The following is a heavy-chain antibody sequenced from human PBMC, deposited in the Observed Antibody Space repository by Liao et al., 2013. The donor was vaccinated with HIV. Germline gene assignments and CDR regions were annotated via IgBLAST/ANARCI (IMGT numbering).Heavy chain of an antibody. CDR2: IYTTGST. CDR3: ARDQYCSDESCSSDAFDI. D-gene: IGHD2-15*01. V-gene: IGHV4-4*07. CDR1: GGSISSYY. Sequence: QVQLQESGPGLVKPSETLSLTCTVSGGSISSYYWSWIRQPAGKGLEWIGRIYTTGSTNYNPSLKSRVTMSVDTSKNQFSLKLSSVTAADTAVYYCARDQYCSDESCSSDAFDIWGQGTMVTVSS. J-gene: IGHJ3*02.